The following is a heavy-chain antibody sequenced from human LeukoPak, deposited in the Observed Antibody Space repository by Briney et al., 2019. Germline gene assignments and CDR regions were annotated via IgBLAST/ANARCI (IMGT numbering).Heavy chain of an antibody. D-gene: IGHD3-3*01. CDR3: ARGGPYDFWSGHHMDV. J-gene: IGHJ6*02. CDR1: GFTFSSYS. Sequence: GGSLRLSCAASGFTFSSYSMNWVRQAPGKGLEWVSSISSSSSYIYYADSVKGRFTISRDNAKNSLYLQMNSLRAEDTAVYYCARGGPYDFWSGHHMDVWGQGTTVTVSS. CDR2: ISSSSSYI. V-gene: IGHV3-21*01.